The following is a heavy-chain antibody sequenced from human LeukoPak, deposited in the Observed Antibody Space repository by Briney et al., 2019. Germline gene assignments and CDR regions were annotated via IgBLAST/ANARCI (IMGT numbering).Heavy chain of an antibody. J-gene: IGHJ6*03. CDR2: INPSGGST. V-gene: IGHV1-46*01. CDR1: GYTFTSYC. CDR3: ATLWFGDPTFYYMDV. Sequence: ASVKVSCKASGYTFTSYCMHWVRQAPGQGLEWMGIINPSGGSTSYAQKFQGRVTMTRDTSTSTVYMELSSLRSEDTAVYYCATLWFGDPTFYYMDVWGKGTTVTVSS. D-gene: IGHD3-10*01.